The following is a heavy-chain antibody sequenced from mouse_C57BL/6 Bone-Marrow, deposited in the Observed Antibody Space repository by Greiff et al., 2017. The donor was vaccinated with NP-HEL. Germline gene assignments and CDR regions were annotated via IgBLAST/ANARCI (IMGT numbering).Heavy chain of an antibody. CDR1: GYAFSSSW. V-gene: IGHV1-82*01. D-gene: IGHD1-1*01. CDR3: ITTVVAWGFDY. J-gene: IGHJ2*01. Sequence: QVQLQQSGPELVKPGASVKISCKASGYAFSSSWMNWVKQRPGKGLEWIGRIYPGDGDTNYNGKFKGKATLTADKSSSTAYMQLSSLTSEDSAVYFCITTVVAWGFDYWGQGTTLTVSS. CDR2: IYPGDGDT.